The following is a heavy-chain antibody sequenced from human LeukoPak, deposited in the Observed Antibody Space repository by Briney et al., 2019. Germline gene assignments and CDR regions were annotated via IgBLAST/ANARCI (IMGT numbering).Heavy chain of an antibody. CDR1: GFTFSSHA. V-gene: IGHV3-64*01. Sequence: GGSLRLSCAASGFTFSSHAMHWVRQAPGKGLEYVSAISSNGGSTYYANSVKGRFTISRDNSKNTLYLQMGSLRAEDMAVYYCARGGIVGATRVLYFDYWGQGTLVTVSS. CDR3: ARGGIVGATRVLYFDY. J-gene: IGHJ4*02. CDR2: ISSNGGST. D-gene: IGHD1-26*01.